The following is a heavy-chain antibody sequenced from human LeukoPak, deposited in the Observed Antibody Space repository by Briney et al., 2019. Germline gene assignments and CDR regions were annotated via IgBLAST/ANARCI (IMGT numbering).Heavy chain of an antibody. CDR2: IYHSGST. V-gene: IGHV4-38-2*01. CDR3: ARGQVDTLYYYYYMDV. J-gene: IGHJ6*03. CDR1: GYSISSGYY. D-gene: IGHD5-18*01. Sequence: SETLSLTCAVSGYSISSGYYWGWIRQPPGKGLEWIGSIYHSGSTYYNPSLKSRVTISVDTSKNQFSLKLSSVTAADTAVYYCARGQVDTLYYYYYMDVWGKGTTVTVSS.